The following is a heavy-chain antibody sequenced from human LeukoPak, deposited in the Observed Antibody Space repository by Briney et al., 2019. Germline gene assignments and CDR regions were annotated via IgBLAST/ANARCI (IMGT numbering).Heavy chain of an antibody. CDR3: ATAFGVVDFDY. Sequence: ASVKVSCKASGYTFTSYYMHWVRQAPGQGLEWMGIINPSGGSTSYAQKFQGRVIMTRDTAISTAYMELSRLRSDDTAVYYCATAFGVVDFDYWGQGTLVTVSS. J-gene: IGHJ4*02. CDR2: INPSGGST. D-gene: IGHD3-3*01. V-gene: IGHV1-46*03. CDR1: GYTFTSYY.